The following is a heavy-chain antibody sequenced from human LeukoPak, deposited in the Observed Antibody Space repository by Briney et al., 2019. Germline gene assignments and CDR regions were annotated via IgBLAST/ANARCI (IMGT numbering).Heavy chain of an antibody. J-gene: IGHJ4*02. V-gene: IGHV1-18*01. CDR1: GYSFNTYG. CDR2: ISGHSGDT. Sequence: ASVQVSCTTSGYSFNTYGITWVRQAPGQGLEWMGWISGHSGDTQYARKFQGRVTLTTDSSTNTAYMDLRALKSDDTAVYYCPRDASGWFLGVQEFHFWGQGTLVIVSS. CDR3: PRDASGWFLGVQEFHF. D-gene: IGHD6-19*01.